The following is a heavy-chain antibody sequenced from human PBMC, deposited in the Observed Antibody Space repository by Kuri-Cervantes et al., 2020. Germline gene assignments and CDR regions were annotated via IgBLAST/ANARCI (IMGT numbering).Heavy chain of an antibody. D-gene: IGHD5-24*01. CDR2: IVVGSGNT. Sequence: SVKVSCKASGFTFTSSAVQWVRQARGQRLEWIGWIVVGSGNTNYAQKFQERVTITRDTSTSTVYMELSSLRSEDTAVFYCARGGDDYLGYFDLWGRGTLVTVSS. J-gene: IGHJ2*01. CDR1: GFTFTSSA. V-gene: IGHV1-58*01. CDR3: ARGGDDYLGYFDL.